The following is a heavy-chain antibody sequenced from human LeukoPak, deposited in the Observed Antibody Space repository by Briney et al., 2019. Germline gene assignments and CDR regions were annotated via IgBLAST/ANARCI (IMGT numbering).Heavy chain of an antibody. CDR2: ISYDGSNE. CDR1: GFTFSSYV. V-gene: IGHV3-30*04. D-gene: IGHD4-17*01. CDR3: AKGRYNSAVTDY. J-gene: IGHJ4*02. Sequence: PGGSLRLSCAASGFTFSSYVMHWVRQAPGKGLEWVAIISYDGSNEYYADSVKGRFTISRDNSKNTLYLQMNSLRAEDTAVYYCAKGRYNSAVTDYWGQGTLVTVSS.